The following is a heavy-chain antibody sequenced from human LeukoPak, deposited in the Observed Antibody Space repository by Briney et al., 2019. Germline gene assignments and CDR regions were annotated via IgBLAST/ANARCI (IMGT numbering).Heavy chain of an antibody. CDR3: AKAAAPTDWYFDL. J-gene: IGHJ2*01. CDR2: ISSSGSTI. D-gene: IGHD2-2*01. V-gene: IGHV3-11*01. Sequence: GGSLRLSCAASGFTFSDYYMSWIRQAPGKGLEWVSYISSSGSTIYYADSVKGRFTISRDNAKNSLYLQMNSLRAEDMALYYCAKAAAPTDWYFDLWGRGTLVTVSS. CDR1: GFTFSDYY.